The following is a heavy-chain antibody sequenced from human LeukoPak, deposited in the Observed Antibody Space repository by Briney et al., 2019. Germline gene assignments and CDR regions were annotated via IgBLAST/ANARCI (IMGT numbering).Heavy chain of an antibody. CDR2: MNHNSGNT. J-gene: IGHJ5*02. V-gene: IGHV1-8*03. D-gene: IGHD2-2*01. CDR3: ARGLHCSSTSCTTT. CDR1: GYTFTSYD. Sequence: ASVKVSCKASGYTFTSYDINGVRQATGQGLEWMGWMNHNSGNTGYAQKFQGRVTITRNTSISTAYMELSSLRSEDTAVYYCARGLHCSSTSCTTTWGQGTLVTVSS.